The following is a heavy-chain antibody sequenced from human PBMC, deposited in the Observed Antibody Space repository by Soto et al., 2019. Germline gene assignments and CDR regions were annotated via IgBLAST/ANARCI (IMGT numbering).Heavy chain of an antibody. J-gene: IGHJ6*02. D-gene: IGHD2-8*01. V-gene: IGHV1-2*04. CDR3: ARGKGGVLTVYEGGSSRWYGMDV. CDR1: GYTFTGYY. Sequence: GAPVKVSCKASGYTFTGYYMHWVRQAPGQGLEWMGWINPNSGGTNYAQKFQGWVTMTRDTSISTAYMELSRLRSDDTAVYYCARGKGGVLTVYEGGSSRWYGMDVWGQGTNVTVSS. CDR2: INPNSGGT.